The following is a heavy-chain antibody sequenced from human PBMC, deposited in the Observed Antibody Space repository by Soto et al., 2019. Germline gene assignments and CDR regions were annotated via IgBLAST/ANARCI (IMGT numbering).Heavy chain of an antibody. V-gene: IGHV3-23*01. Sequence: GGSLRLSCAASGFTFSSYAMSWVRPAPGKGLEWVSAISGSGGSTYYADSVKGRFTISRDNSKNTLYLQMNSLRAEDTAVYYCAKDQVYYDFWSGPWFDPWGQGTLVTVSS. D-gene: IGHD3-3*01. CDR3: AKDQVYYDFWSGPWFDP. CDR2: ISGSGGST. J-gene: IGHJ5*02. CDR1: GFTFSSYA.